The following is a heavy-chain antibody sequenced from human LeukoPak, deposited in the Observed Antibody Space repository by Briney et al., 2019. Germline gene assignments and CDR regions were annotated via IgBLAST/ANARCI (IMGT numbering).Heavy chain of an antibody. CDR3: ARRPRYSSGWYSVDYYYYMDV. CDR2: ICYSGST. D-gene: IGHD6-19*01. V-gene: IGHV4-59*01. CDR1: GGSISSYY. Sequence: SETLSLTCTVSGGSISSYYWSWIRQPPGKGLEWIGYICYSGSTNYNPSLKSRVTISVDTSKNQFSLKLSSVTAADTAVYYCARRPRYSSGWYSVDYYYYMDVWGKGTTVTVSS. J-gene: IGHJ6*03.